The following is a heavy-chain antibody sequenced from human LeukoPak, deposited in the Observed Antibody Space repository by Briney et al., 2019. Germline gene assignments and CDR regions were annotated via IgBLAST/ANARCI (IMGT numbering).Heavy chain of an antibody. CDR3: ARDPYYYGMDV. Sequence: SETLSLTCTVSGGSISSYYWSWIRQPPGKGLEWIGYIYYSGSTNYNPSLRSRATISVDTSKNQFSLKLSSVTAADTAVYYCARDPYYYGMDVWGQGTTVTVSS. V-gene: IGHV4-59*01. CDR2: IYYSGST. J-gene: IGHJ6*02. CDR1: GGSISSYY.